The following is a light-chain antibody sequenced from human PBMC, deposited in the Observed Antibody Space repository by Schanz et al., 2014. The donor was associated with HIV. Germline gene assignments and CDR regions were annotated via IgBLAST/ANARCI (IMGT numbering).Light chain of an antibody. CDR2: DVS. CDR1: SSDVGGYDF. J-gene: IGLJ2*01. CDR3: SSYTSSSTLV. V-gene: IGLV2-8*01. Sequence: QSALTQPPSASGSPGQSVTITCTGTSSDVGGYDFVSWYQQHPGKAPKLIIFDVSERPSAVPDRFSGSKSGNTASLTVSGLQAEDEADYYCSSYTSSSTLVFGGGTKLTVL.